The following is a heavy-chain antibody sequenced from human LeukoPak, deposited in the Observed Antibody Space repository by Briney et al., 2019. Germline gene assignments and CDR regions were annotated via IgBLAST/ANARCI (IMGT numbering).Heavy chain of an antibody. J-gene: IGHJ4*02. V-gene: IGHV4-4*07. CDR1: GDSISNYH. CDR3: ARRDITSGWSFNY. D-gene: IGHD6-19*01. Sequence: SETLSLTCSVSGDSISNYHWSWIRQPAGKGLEWIGQSHSSGRTNYNPPLESRVTVSIDTPGNQFSLTIRSVTATDTAIYYCARRDITSGWSFNYWGQGILVTVS. CDR2: SHSSGRT.